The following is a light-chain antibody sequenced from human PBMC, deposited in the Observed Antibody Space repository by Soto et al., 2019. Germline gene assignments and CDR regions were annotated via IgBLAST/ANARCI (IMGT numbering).Light chain of an antibody. CDR1: QGISNF. Sequence: DIQMTQSPSSLSASVGDRVTITCRASQGISNFWAWYQQKPGKVPKLLISAASTLQSGVPSRFSGSGSGTDFTLTIPSLQPEDVATYYCQRYSSVITFGQGTRLEIK. J-gene: IGKJ5*01. CDR3: QRYSSVIT. V-gene: IGKV1-27*01. CDR2: AAS.